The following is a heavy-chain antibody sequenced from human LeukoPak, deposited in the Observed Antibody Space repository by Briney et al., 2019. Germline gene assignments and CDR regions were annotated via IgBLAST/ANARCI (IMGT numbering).Heavy chain of an antibody. V-gene: IGHV3-20*04. D-gene: IGHD2-15*01. CDR2: FNWNGGST. J-gene: IGHJ5*02. CDR3: ARAGIYCSGGSCYSWFDP. Sequence: GGSLRLSCAASGFTFDDYGMSWVRQAPGKGLEWVSGFNWNGGSTGYADSVKGRFTISRDNAKNSLYLQMNSLRAEDTALYYCARAGIYCSGGSCYSWFDPWGQGTLVTVSS. CDR1: GFTFDDYG.